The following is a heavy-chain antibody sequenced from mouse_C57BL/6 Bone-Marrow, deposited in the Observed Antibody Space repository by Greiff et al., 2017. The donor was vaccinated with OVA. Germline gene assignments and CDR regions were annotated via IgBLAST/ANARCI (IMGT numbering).Heavy chain of an antibody. V-gene: IGHV1-22*01. CDR3: ARIDYGSRNGCFDV. J-gene: IGHJ1*03. CDR1: GYTFTDYT. CDR2: INPNNGCT. D-gene: IGHD1-1*01. Sequence: EVQLQQSGPELVKPGASVKMSCKASGYTFTDYTMHWVQQSHGKSLEWIGNINPNNGCTSYNQKFKGKATLTVNKSSSTAYMELRSLTSEESAVYYCARIDYGSRNGCFDVWGKGTTGTVSS.